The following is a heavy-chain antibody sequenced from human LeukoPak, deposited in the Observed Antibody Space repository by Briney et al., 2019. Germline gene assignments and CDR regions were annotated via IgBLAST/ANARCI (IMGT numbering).Heavy chain of an antibody. D-gene: IGHD6-13*01. J-gene: IGHJ4*02. Sequence: GGSLRLSCAASGFTFSNSSMNWVRQAPGKGLEWVSSISSSSSYIYYADSVKGRFTISRDNAKNSLYLQMNSLRAEDTAVYYCAKSLGSSSWYADYWGQGTLVTVSS. CDR1: GFTFSNSS. CDR3: AKSLGSSSWYADY. CDR2: ISSSSSYI. V-gene: IGHV3-21*04.